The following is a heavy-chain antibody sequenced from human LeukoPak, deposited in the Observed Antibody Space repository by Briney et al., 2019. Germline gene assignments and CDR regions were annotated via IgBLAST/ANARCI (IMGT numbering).Heavy chain of an antibody. V-gene: IGHV3-74*01. J-gene: IGHJ4*02. CDR2: INTDGSST. CDR3: AREDGSYQNDY. Sequence: GGSLRLYCAASGFTFSSYWMHWVRQAPGKGLVWVSRINTDGSSTSYADSVKGRFTISRDNAKNTLYLQMNSLRAEDTAVYYCAREDGSYQNDYWGQGTLVTVSS. CDR1: GFTFSSYW. D-gene: IGHD1-26*01.